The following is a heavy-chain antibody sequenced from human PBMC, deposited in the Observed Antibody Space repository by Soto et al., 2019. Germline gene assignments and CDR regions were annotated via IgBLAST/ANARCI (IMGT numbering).Heavy chain of an antibody. D-gene: IGHD3-3*01. J-gene: IGHJ5*02. CDR1: GGSISSYY. CDR3: ARHSTYYDFWSGPNWFDP. CDR2: IYYSGST. V-gene: IGHV4-59*08. Sequence: PSETLSLTCTVSGGSISSYYWSWIRQPPGKGLEWIGYIYYSGSTSYNPSLKSRVTISVDTSKNQFSLKLSSVTAADTAVYYCARHSTYYDFWSGPNWFDPWGQGTLVTVSS.